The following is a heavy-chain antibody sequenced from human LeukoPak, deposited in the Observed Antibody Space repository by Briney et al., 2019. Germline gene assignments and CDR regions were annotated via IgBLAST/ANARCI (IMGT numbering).Heavy chain of an antibody. D-gene: IGHD2-21*02. V-gene: IGHV6-1*01. CDR3: ARDRPGAGDYNYFDY. Sequence: SQTLSLTCAISGDSVSSNRAAWNWIRQSPSRGLEWLGSTYYRSKWYTAYAVSVKSRMVINTDTSKNQLSLQLNSVTPEDTAVYYCARDRPGAGDYNYFDYWGQGTQVTVSS. J-gene: IGHJ4*02. CDR1: GDSVSSNRAA. CDR2: TYYRSKWYT.